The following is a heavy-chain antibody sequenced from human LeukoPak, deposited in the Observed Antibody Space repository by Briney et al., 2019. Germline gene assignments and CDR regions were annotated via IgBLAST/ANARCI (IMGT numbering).Heavy chain of an antibody. CDR2: INPSGGST. CDR3: ATYYDFWSGYDS. CDR1: GYTFTSYY. V-gene: IGHV1-46*01. J-gene: IGHJ4*02. Sequence: ASVKVSCKASGYTFTSYYMHWVRQAPGQGLEWMGIINPSGGSTSYAQKFQGRVTMTRDTSTSTVYMELSRLRSDDTAVYYCATYYDFWSGYDSWGQGTLVTVSS. D-gene: IGHD3-3*01.